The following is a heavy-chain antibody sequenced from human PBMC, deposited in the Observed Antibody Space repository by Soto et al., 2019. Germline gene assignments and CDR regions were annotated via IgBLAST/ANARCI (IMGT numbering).Heavy chain of an antibody. CDR2: TSSSGTTI. D-gene: IGHD6-19*01. CDR3: ARDPHGIAVDHSYYSGMDV. J-gene: IGHJ6*01. CDR1: GFTFSDYD. Sequence: QVQLVESGGGLAKPGGSLRLSCAASGFTFSDYDMSWIRQAPGKGLEWVSYTSSSGTTIYYADSVKGRFTLSRDNAKNSLYLQMDSLRVEDTAVYYCARDPHGIAVDHSYYSGMDVWGQGTTVTVSS. V-gene: IGHV3-11*01.